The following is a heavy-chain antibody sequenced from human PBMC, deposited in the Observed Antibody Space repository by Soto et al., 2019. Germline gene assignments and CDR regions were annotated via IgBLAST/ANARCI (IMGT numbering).Heavy chain of an antibody. CDR1: GGSFSGYY. Sequence: SETLSLTCAVSGGSFSGYYWSWIRQPPGKGLEWIGEINHSGSTNYNPSLKSRVTISVDTSKNQFSLKLSSVTAADTAVYYCARVTATYCGGDCYATTPSYYYGMDVWGQGTTVTVSS. J-gene: IGHJ6*02. CDR3: ARVTATYCGGDCYATTPSYYYGMDV. CDR2: INHSGST. D-gene: IGHD2-21*02. V-gene: IGHV4-34*01.